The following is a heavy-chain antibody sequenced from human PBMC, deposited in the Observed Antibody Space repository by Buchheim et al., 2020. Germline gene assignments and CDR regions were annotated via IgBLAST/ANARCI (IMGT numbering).Heavy chain of an antibody. CDR2: IWYDGSNK. CDR3: ARDRGTMVRGGAYYYGMDV. J-gene: IGHJ6*02. D-gene: IGHD3-10*01. Sequence: QVQLVESGGGVVQPGRSLRLSCAASGFTFSSYGMHWVRQAPGKGLEWVAVIWYDGSNKYYADSVKGRFTISRDNSKNTLYLQMNSLRAEDTAVYYCARDRGTMVRGGAYYYGMDVWGQGTT. V-gene: IGHV3-33*01. CDR1: GFTFSSYG.